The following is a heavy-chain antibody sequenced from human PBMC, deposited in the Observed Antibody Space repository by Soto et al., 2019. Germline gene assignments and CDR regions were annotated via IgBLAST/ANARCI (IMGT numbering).Heavy chain of an antibody. CDR2: INHSGST. J-gene: IGHJ5*02. Sequence: SETLSLTCAVYGGAFSGYYWSWIRQPPGKGLEWIGEINHSGSTNYNPSLKSRVTISVDTSKNQFSLKLSSVTAADTAVYYCARGEWFDPWGQGTLVAVSS. V-gene: IGHV4-34*01. CDR1: GGAFSGYY. CDR3: ARGEWFDP.